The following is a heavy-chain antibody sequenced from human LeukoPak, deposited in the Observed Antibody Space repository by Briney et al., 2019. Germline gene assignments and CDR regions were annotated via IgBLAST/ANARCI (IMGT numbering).Heavy chain of an antibody. Sequence: PSETLSLTCAVYGGSFSGYYWSWIRQPPGKGLEWIGEINHSGSTNYNPSLKSRVTMSVDTSKNQFSLKLSSVTAADTAVYYCARFYCSSTSCHELWGQGTLVTVSS. CDR2: INHSGST. CDR3: ARFYCSSTSCHEL. J-gene: IGHJ4*02. D-gene: IGHD2-2*01. CDR1: GGSFSGYY. V-gene: IGHV4-34*01.